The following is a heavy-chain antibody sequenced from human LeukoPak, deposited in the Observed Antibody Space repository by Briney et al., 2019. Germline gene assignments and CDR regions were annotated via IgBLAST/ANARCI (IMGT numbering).Heavy chain of an antibody. D-gene: IGHD2-15*01. J-gene: IGHJ4*02. CDR1: GFTFSSYA. V-gene: IGHV3-23*01. CDR2: ISGSGGST. Sequence: GGSLRLSCAASGFTFSSYAMSWVRQAPGKGLEWVSAISGSGGSTYYANSVRGRFTISRDNSKNTVFLQLNSLRAEDTAMYYCARAFRDNKDLNCWGQGTLVTVSS. CDR3: ARAFRDNKDLNC.